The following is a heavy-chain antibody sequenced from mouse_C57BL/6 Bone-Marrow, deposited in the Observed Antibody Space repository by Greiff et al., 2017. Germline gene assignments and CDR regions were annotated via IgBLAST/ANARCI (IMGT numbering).Heavy chain of an antibody. CDR1: GYTFTSYW. V-gene: IGHV1-50*01. Sequence: QVQLQQPGAELVKPGASVKLSCKASGYTFTSYWMQWVKQRPGQGLEWIGEIDPSDSYTNYNQKFKGKATLTVDTSSSTAYMQLSSLTSEDSAVYYCARSGDYDGGFAYGGQGTLVTVSA. J-gene: IGHJ3*01. CDR2: IDPSDSYT. D-gene: IGHD2-4*01. CDR3: ARSGDYDGGFAY.